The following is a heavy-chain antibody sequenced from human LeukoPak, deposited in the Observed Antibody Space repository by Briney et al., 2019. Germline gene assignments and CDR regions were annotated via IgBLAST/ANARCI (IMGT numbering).Heavy chain of an antibody. V-gene: IGHV1-46*01. Sequence: ASVKVSCKASGYTFTSYYMHWVRQAPGQGLEWMGIINPSGGSTSYAQKFQGRVTMTRNTSISTAYMELSSLRSEDTAVYYCARDGNGQLADYYYYYMDVWGKGTTVTVSS. J-gene: IGHJ6*03. CDR1: GYTFTSYY. CDR3: ARDGNGQLADYYYYYMDV. D-gene: IGHD6-6*01. CDR2: INPSGGST.